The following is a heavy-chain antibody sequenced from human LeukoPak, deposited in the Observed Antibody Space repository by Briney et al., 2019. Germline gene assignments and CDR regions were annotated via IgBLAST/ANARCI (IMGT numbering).Heavy chain of an antibody. D-gene: IGHD2-2*01. J-gene: IGHJ6*02. CDR3: ARAPIVPSTTYASVYYYGMDV. CDR2: ISSSGSTI. V-gene: IGHV3-11*04. Sequence: PGGSLRLSCAASGFTFSDYYMSWIRQAPGKGLEWVSYISSSGSTIYYADSVKGRFTISRDNAKNSLYLQMNSLRAEDTAVYYCARAPIVPSTTYASVYYYGMDVWGQGTTVTVSS. CDR1: GFTFSDYY.